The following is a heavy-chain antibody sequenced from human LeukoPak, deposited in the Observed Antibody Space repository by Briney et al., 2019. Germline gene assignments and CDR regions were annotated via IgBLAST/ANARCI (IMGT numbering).Heavy chain of an antibody. D-gene: IGHD6-13*01. V-gene: IGHV3-48*02. CDR3: ARWRGIAAAGTRRGYFQH. Sequence: GGSLRLSCAASGFTFSSYSMNWVRQAPGKGLEWVSHITASGTAMFYADSVKGRFTISRDNAKNSLYLQMNSLRDEDTAVYYCARWRGIAAAGTRRGYFQHWGQGTLVTVSS. CDR1: GFTFSSYS. J-gene: IGHJ1*01. CDR2: ITASGTAM.